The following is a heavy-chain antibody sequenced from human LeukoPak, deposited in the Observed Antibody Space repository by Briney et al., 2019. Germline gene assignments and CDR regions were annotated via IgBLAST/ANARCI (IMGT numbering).Heavy chain of an antibody. J-gene: IGHJ3*02. CDR3: ARDRGAFDI. V-gene: IGHV3-33*01. CDR1: GFTFSSYG. CDR2: IWYDGSNK. D-gene: IGHD5-12*01. Sequence: HPGGSLRLSCAASGFTFSSYGMHWVRQAPGKGLEWVAVIWYDGSNKYYAGSVKGRFTISRDNSKNTLYLQMNSLRAEDTAVYYCARDRGAFDIWGQGTMVTVSS.